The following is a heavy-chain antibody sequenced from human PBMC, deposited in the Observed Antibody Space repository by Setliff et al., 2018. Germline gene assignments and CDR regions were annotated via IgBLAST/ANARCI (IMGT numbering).Heavy chain of an antibody. CDR1: GFTFSAHW. CDR3: ARDHIVGGTGFFDH. Sequence: GESLRLSCAGSGFTFSAHWMHWVRQVPGKGLVWVSRINGDASTTTYADSVKGRFTISRDNAKNTLYLQMSSLRVEDTAVYYCARDHIVGGTGFFDHWGQGALVTVSS. CDR2: INGDASTT. D-gene: IGHD1-26*01. V-gene: IGHV3-74*03. J-gene: IGHJ4*02.